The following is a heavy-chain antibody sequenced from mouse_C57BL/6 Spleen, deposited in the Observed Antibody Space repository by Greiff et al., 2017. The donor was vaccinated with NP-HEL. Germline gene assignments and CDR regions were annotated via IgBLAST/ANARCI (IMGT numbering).Heavy chain of an antibody. Sequence: EVKLQESGGGLVKPGGSLKLSCAASGFTFSSYAMSWVRQTPEKRLEWVATISDGGSYTYYPDNVKGRFTISRDNAKNNLYLQMSHLKSEDTAMYYCARGGGLYDASLDFDYWGQGTTLTVSS. CDR3: ARGGGLYDASLDFDY. CDR2: ISDGGSYT. D-gene: IGHD2-3*01. J-gene: IGHJ2*01. V-gene: IGHV5-4*03. CDR1: GFTFSSYA.